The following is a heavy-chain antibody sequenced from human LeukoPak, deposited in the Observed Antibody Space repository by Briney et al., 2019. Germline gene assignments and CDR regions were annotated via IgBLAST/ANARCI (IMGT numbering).Heavy chain of an antibody. CDR3: AREQGHYDILTGFDY. V-gene: IGHV6-1*01. Sequence: SQTLSLTCAISGDSVSSNSAAWNWIRQSPSRGLEWLGRTYYRSKWYNDYAVSVISRITINPDTSKNQFSLQLNSVTPEDTAVYYCAREQGHYDILTGFDYWGQGTLVTVSS. J-gene: IGHJ4*02. CDR2: TYYRSKWYN. D-gene: IGHD3-9*01. CDR1: GDSVSSNSAA.